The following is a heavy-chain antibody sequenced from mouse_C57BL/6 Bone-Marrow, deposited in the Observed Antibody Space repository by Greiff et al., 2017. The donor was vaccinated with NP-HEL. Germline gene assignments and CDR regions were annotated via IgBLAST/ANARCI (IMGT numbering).Heavy chain of an antibody. V-gene: IGHV6-3*01. CDR3: TEAGLRRDAMDY. D-gene: IGHD2-4*01. CDR2: IRLKSDNYAT. J-gene: IGHJ4*01. Sequence: EVKLEESGGGLVQPGGSMKLSCVASGFTFSNYWMNWVRQSPEKGLEWVAQIRLKSDNYATHYAESVKGRFTISRDDSKSSVYLQMNNLRAEDTGIYYCTEAGLRRDAMDYWGQGTSVTVSS. CDR1: GFTFSNYW.